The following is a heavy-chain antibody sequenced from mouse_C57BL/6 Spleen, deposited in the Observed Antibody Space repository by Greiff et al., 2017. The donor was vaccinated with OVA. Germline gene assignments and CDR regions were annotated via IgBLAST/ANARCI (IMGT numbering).Heavy chain of an antibody. D-gene: IGHD1-1*01. CDR1: GYTFTSYG. CDR2: IYPRSGNT. V-gene: IGHV1-81*01. CDR3: ARSPLYYGSSYYAMDY. Sequence: QVQLKESGAELARPGASVKLSCKASGYTFTSYGISWVKQRTGQGLEWIGEIYPRSGNTYYNEKFKGKATLTADKSSSTAYMELRSLTSEDSAVYFCARSPLYYGSSYYAMDYWGQGTSVTVSS. J-gene: IGHJ4*01.